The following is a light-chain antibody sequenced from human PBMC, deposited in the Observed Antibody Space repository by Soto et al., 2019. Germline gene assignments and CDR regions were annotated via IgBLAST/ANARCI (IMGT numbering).Light chain of an antibody. V-gene: IGLV6-57*04. CDR1: SGSIASNY. Sequence: NFMLTQPHSVSESPGKTVTISCTRTSGSIASNYVQWCQQRPDSAPATLIYGDTLRPSGVPDRFSGSIDSSSNSASLTISGLQIEDEADYYCQSYGVFGGRTKLTVL. J-gene: IGLJ2*01. CDR3: QSYGV. CDR2: GDT.